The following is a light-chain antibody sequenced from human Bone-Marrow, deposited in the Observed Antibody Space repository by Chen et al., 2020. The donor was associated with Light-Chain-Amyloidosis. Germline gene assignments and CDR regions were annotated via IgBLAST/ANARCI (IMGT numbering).Light chain of an antibody. J-gene: IGLJ1*01. CDR1: SSDVGGYNY. CDR2: GVS. V-gene: IGLV2-11*01. Sequence: QSALTQPRSVSGSSGQSVAISCTGTSSDVGGYNYVSWYQQHPGKAPKLIIYGVSERPSGVPDRFSGSKSGNTASLTISGLQAEDEADYYCCSYAGTYTFFVFGTGTKVTVL. CDR3: CSYAGTYTFFV.